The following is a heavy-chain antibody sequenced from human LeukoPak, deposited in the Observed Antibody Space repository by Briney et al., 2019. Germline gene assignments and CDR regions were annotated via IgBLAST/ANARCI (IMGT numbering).Heavy chain of an antibody. D-gene: IGHD3-10*01. V-gene: IGHV1-18*01. CDR3: ARDPQRHGSRNWFDP. CDR1: GYTFTSYG. Sequence: GASVKVSCKASGYTFTSYGISWVRQAPGQGLEWMGWISAYNGNTNYAQKLQGRVTMTTDTSTSTAYMELRSLRSDDTAVYYCARDPQRHGSRNWFDPWGQGTLSPSPQ. J-gene: IGHJ5*02. CDR2: ISAYNGNT.